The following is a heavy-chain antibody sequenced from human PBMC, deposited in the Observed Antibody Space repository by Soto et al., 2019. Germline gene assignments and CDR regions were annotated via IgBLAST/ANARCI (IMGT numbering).Heavy chain of an antibody. CDR2: ILSDGSKQ. J-gene: IGHJ3*02. CDR1: RFTFSYYA. V-gene: IGHV3-30*04. CDR3: VGTIAVAGTDALEI. Sequence: GGSLRLSCAASRFTFSYYAMHWIRQAPGKGLEWMAVILSDGSKQYYAESVKGRFTISRDNSKSTLYLQMNSLRVEDTAVYYCVGTIAVAGTDALEIWGQGTMVTVSS. D-gene: IGHD6-19*01.